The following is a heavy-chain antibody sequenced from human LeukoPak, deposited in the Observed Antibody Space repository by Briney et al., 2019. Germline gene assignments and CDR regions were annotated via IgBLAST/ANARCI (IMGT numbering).Heavy chain of an antibody. CDR3: ARRSALRYFDWSQHRKETLRPPNWFDP. J-gene: IGHJ5*02. CDR2: IYHSGST. CDR1: GYSISSGYY. V-gene: IGHV4-38-2*02. D-gene: IGHD3-9*01. Sequence: SETLSLTCTVSGYSISSGYYWGWIRQPPGKGLEWIGSIYHSGSTYYNPSLKSRVTISVDTSKNQFSLKLSSVTAADTAVYYCARRSALRYFDWSQHRKETLRPPNWFDPWGQGTLVTVSS.